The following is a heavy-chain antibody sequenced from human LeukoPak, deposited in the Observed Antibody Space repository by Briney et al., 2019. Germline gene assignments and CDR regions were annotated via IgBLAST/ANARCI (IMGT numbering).Heavy chain of an antibody. CDR1: GFTVSSNY. J-gene: IGHJ4*02. CDR2: IYSGGST. CDR3: ARWGADYYDSSGYFDY. Sequence: GSLRLSCAAPGFTVSSNYMSWVRQAPGKGLEWVSVIYSGGSTYYADSVKGRFTISRDNSKNTLYLQMNSLRAEDTAVYYCARWGADYYDSSGYFDYWGQGTLVTVSS. D-gene: IGHD3-22*01. V-gene: IGHV3-66*01.